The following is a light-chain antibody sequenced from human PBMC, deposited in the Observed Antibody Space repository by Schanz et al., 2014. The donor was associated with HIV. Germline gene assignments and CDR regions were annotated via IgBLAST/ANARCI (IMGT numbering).Light chain of an antibody. Sequence: QSVLAQPPSVSGAPGQRVTISCTGTSSNIGAGYDVHWYQLLPGTAPTLLIFDNTNRPSGVPARFSGSKSGSSASLAISGLQADDEADYCCQSFDSSLNGVVFGGGTKLTV. V-gene: IGLV1-40*01. CDR3: QSFDSSLNGVV. J-gene: IGLJ3*02. CDR1: SSNIGAGYD. CDR2: DNT.